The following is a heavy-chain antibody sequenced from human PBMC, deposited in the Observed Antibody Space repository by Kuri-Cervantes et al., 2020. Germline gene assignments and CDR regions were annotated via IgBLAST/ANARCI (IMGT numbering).Heavy chain of an antibody. CDR3: ARDLPQAFMKWLRVSGPDAFDI. Sequence: GGSLRLSCAASGFTFSSYWMSWVRQAPGKGLEWVANIKQDGSEKYYVDSVKGRFTISRDNAKNSLYLQMNSLRAEDTAVYYCARDLPQAFMKWLRVSGPDAFDIWGQGTMVTVSS. CDR1: GFTFSSYW. CDR2: IKQDGSEK. D-gene: IGHD5-12*01. V-gene: IGHV3-7*01. J-gene: IGHJ3*02.